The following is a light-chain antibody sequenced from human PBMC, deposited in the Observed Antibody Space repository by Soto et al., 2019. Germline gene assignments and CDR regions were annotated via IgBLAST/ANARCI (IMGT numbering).Light chain of an antibody. V-gene: IGKV3-20*01. Sequence: IVLTQSPDTLSLSPGERATLSCRASQSVGNNYLAWYQQKAGQAPRLLIYDASSRATGIPDRFSGSGSGTDFTLTISRLEPEDFAVYYCQQCAYSPRTFGQGTKVEVK. CDR3: QQCAYSPRT. CDR2: DAS. CDR1: QSVGNNY. J-gene: IGKJ1*01.